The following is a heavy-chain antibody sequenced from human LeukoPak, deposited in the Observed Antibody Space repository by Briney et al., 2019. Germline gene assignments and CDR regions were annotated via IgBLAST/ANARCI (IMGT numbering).Heavy chain of an antibody. CDR1: GFTFSSYS. J-gene: IGHJ4*02. CDR3: ARESQWTFDY. Sequence: PGGSLRLSCAASGFTFSSYSMNWVRQAPGKGLEWVSSISSSSSYIYYADSVRGRFTISRDNAKNSLYLQMNSLRAEDTAVYYCARESQWTFDYWGQGTLVTVSS. D-gene: IGHD6-19*01. V-gene: IGHV3-21*04. CDR2: ISSSSSYI.